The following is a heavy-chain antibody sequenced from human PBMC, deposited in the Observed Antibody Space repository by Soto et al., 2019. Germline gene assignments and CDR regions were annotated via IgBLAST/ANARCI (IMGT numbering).Heavy chain of an antibody. CDR1: GGSISSGAYC. CDR2: IYDGGTT. D-gene: IGHD7-27*01. Sequence: SETLSLTCTVSGGSISSGAYCWSWIRQSPDKGLEWIGHIYDGGTTYSSPSLKGRVTISADTSETQFSLKLSSVSAADTAVYYCARGPSGDKIDYWGQGIQVTVSS. J-gene: IGHJ4*02. CDR3: ARGPSGDKIDY. V-gene: IGHV4-30-4*01.